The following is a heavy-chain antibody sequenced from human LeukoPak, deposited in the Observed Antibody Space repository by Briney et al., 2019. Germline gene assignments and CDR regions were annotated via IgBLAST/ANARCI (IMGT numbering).Heavy chain of an antibody. CDR1: GFTFSSYG. V-gene: IGHV3-53*01. D-gene: IGHD3-10*01. Sequence: GGSLRLSCAASGFTFSSYGMIWVRQAPGKGLEWVSVIYSGGSTYYADSVKGRFTISRGNSKNTLYLQMNSLRAEDTAVYYCARGSLDSGSYYAGYWGQGTLVTVSS. CDR2: IYSGGST. J-gene: IGHJ4*02. CDR3: ARGSLDSGSYYAGY.